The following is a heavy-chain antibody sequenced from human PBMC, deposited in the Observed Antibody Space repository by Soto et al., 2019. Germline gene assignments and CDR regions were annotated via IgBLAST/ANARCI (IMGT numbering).Heavy chain of an antibody. CDR3: ARDSRVGVHTATSYAMYV. Sequence: VSCPDSLGTLRSNAISWVRQAPGHGLEWMGGIIPIFGTANYAQKFQGRVTITADESTSTAYMELSSLRSEDTAVYYCARDSRVGVHTATSYAMYVLGRGSTVTGSS. J-gene: IGHJ6*02. V-gene: IGHV1-69*01. D-gene: IGHD5-18*01. CDR2: IIPIFGTA. CDR1: LGTLRSNA.